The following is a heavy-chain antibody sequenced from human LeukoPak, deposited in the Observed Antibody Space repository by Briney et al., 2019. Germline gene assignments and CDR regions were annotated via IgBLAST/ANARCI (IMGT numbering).Heavy chain of an antibody. D-gene: IGHD6-6*01. J-gene: IGHJ5*02. CDR3: ARERYSSSSFWFDP. CDR2: IYTSGST. Sequence: PSETLSLTCTVSGGSISSYYWSWIRQPAGKGLEWIGRIYTSGSTNYNPSLKSRVTMSVDTSKNQFSLKLSSVTAADTAVYYCARERYSSSSFWFDPWGQGTLVTVSS. CDR1: GGSISSYY. V-gene: IGHV4-4*07.